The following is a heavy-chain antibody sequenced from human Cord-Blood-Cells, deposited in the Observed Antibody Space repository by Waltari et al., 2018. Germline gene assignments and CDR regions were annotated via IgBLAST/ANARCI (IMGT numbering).Heavy chain of an antibody. D-gene: IGHD3-3*01. J-gene: IGHJ4*02. Sequence: QVQLVESGGGVVQPGRSLRLSCAASGFTFSSYAMHWVRQAPGKALEGVAVIWYDGSNKYYADSVKGRFTISRDNSKNTLYLQMNSLRAEDTAVYYCARARLLYYFDYWGQGTLVTVSS. CDR1: GFTFSSYA. V-gene: IGHV3-33*01. CDR3: ARARLLYYFDY. CDR2: IWYDGSNK.